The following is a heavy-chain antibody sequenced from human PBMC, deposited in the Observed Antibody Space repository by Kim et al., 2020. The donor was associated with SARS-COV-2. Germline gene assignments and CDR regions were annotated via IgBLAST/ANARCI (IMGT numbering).Heavy chain of an antibody. V-gene: IGHV3-23*01. CDR2: ISHTGAST. Sequence: GGSLRLSCTASGFNFNNYAMTWVRHVAGEGLQWISSISHTGASTHSADSLKGRFTISRDNSESTVFLQMDRLAAEDTGIYYCAKNGRLGVIDSWGQGTLVPVPS. J-gene: IGHJ4*02. CDR3: AKNGRLGVIDS. D-gene: IGHD7-27*01. CDR1: GFNFNNYA.